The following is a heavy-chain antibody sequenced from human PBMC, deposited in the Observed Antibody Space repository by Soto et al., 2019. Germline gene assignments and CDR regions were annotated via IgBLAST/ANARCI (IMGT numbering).Heavy chain of an antibody. Sequence: QVQLVESGGGLVKPGGSLRLSCAASGFTFSDYYMSWIRQAPGKGLEWVSYISSSSSYTNYADSVKGPITISRDNAKNSLYLHMNGPRAEDTAVYYFAGAVATTDYYYDMDVWGRGTTVTVSS. J-gene: IGHJ6*02. V-gene: IGHV3-11*06. D-gene: IGHD2-15*01. CDR2: ISSSSSYT. CDR1: GFTFSDYY. CDR3: AGAVATTDYYYDMDV.